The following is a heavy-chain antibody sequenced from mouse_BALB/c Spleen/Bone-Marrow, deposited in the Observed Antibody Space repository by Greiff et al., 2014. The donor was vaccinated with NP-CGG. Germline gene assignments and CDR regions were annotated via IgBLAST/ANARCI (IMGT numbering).Heavy chain of an antibody. Sequence: VQVVESGPGLVAPSQSLSITCTVSGFSLTNYGVHWVRQPPGKGLEWLGVIWADGSTNYNSALMSRLGISKDNSKSQVFFKMNSLQTDDTAMYYCARITTATGAMDYWGQGTSVTVSS. CDR2: IWADGST. D-gene: IGHD1-2*01. CDR3: ARITTATGAMDY. V-gene: IGHV2-9*02. J-gene: IGHJ4*01. CDR1: GFSLTNYG.